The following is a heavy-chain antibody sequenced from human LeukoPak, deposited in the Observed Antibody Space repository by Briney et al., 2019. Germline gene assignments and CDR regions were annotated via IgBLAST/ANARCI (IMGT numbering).Heavy chain of an antibody. CDR1: GFTFSRYA. Sequence: PGGSLRLSCAASGFTFSRYAMHWVRQAPGKGLEWVAIISYDGSNKYYADSVKGRFTISRDNSKNTLYLQMNSLRAEDTAVYYCARDTSSSIFWSGVDFDYWGQGTLVTVSS. D-gene: IGHD3-3*01. V-gene: IGHV3-30-3*01. CDR2: ISYDGSNK. CDR3: ARDTSSSIFWSGVDFDY. J-gene: IGHJ4*02.